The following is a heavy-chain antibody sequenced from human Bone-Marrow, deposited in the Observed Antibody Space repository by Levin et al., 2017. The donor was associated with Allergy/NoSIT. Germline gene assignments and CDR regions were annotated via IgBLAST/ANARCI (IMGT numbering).Heavy chain of an antibody. CDR2: INHSGST. J-gene: IGHJ4*02. Sequence: PSQTLSLTCAVYGGSFSGYYWSWIRQPPGKGLEWIGEINHSGSTNYNPSLKSRVTISVDTSKNQFSLKLSSVTAADTAVYYCARVWELTLLDYWGQGTLVTVSS. V-gene: IGHV4-34*01. D-gene: IGHD1-26*01. CDR1: GGSFSGYY. CDR3: ARVWELTLLDY.